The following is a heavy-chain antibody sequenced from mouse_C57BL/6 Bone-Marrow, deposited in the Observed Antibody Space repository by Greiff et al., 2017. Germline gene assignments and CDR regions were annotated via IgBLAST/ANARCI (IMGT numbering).Heavy chain of an antibody. D-gene: IGHD2-2*01. CDR2: IDPSDSYT. CDR1: GYTFTSYW. Sequence: VQLQQSGAELVKPGASVKLSCKASGYTFTSYWMQWVKQRPGQGLEWIGEIDPSDSYTNYNQKFKGKATLTVDTSSSTAYMQLSSLTSEDSAVYYCARGDYGYDGGAMDYWGQGTSVTVSS. V-gene: IGHV1-50*01. CDR3: ARGDYGYDGGAMDY. J-gene: IGHJ4*01.